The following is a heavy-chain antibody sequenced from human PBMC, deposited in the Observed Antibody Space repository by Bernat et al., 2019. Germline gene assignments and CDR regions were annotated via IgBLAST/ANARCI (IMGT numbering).Heavy chain of an antibody. J-gene: IGHJ6*02. CDR3: TRDLDYYYGMDV. Sequence: EVQLVESGGGLVQPGRSLRLSCTASGFTFGDYAMSWFRQAPGKGLEWVGFIRSKAYGGTTEYAASVKGRFTISRDDSNSIAYLQMNSLKTEDTAVYYCTRDLDYYYGMDVWGQGTTVTVSS. CDR1: GFTFGDYA. CDR2: IRSKAYGGTT. V-gene: IGHV3-49*03.